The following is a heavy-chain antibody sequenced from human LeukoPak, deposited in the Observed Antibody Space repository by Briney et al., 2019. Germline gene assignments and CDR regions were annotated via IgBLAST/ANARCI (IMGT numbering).Heavy chain of an antibody. J-gene: IGHJ4*02. CDR2: ISSSSSYI. CDR1: GFTFSSYS. D-gene: IGHD5-18*01. Sequence: GGSLRLSCAASGFTFSSYSMNWVRQAPGKGLEWVSSISSSSSYIYYADSVKGRFTISRDNAKNSLYLQMNSLRAEDTAVYYCARDGHSYGPSVYYFGCWGQGTLVTVSS. V-gene: IGHV3-21*01. CDR3: ARDGHSYGPSVYYFGC.